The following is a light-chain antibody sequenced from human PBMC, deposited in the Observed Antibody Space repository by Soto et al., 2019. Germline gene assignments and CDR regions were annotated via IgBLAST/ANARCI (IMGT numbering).Light chain of an antibody. CDR1: QSVGRNF. CDR3: QQYGNSIT. V-gene: IGKV3-20*01. J-gene: IGKJ5*01. CDR2: RAS. Sequence: EIVLTQSPGTLSLSPGERATLSCRASQSVGRNFLAWYQQKPGQAPRLLIYRASNRATGIPDRFSGSGSGTDFTLTISRLEPEDFAVYFCQQYGNSITFGQGTRLEIK.